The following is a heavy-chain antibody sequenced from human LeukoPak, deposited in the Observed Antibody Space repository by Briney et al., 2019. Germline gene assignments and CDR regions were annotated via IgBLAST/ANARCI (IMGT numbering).Heavy chain of an antibody. D-gene: IGHD6-13*01. J-gene: IGHJ6*02. Sequence: SETLSLTCTVSGGSISSSSYYWGWIRQPPGKGLEWIGSIYYSGSTYYNPSLRSRVTISVDTSKNQFSLKLSSVTAADTAVYYCARAAAVASGMDVWGQGTRSPSP. CDR3: ARAAAVASGMDV. CDR1: GGSISSSSYY. V-gene: IGHV4-39*07. CDR2: IYYSGST.